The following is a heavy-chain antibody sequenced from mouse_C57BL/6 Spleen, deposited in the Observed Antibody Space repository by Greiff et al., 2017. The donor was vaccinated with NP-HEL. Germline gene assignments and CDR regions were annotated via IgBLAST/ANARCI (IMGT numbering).Heavy chain of an antibody. D-gene: IGHD3-3*01. Sequence: VQLQQSGAELVRPGASVKLSCKASGYTFTDYYINWVKQRPGQGLEWIARIYPGSGNTYYNEKFKGKATLTAEKSSSTAYMQLSSLTSEDSAVYFCARLGPLYAMDYWGQGTSVTVSS. V-gene: IGHV1-76*01. J-gene: IGHJ4*01. CDR2: IYPGSGNT. CDR1: GYTFTDYY. CDR3: ARLGPLYAMDY.